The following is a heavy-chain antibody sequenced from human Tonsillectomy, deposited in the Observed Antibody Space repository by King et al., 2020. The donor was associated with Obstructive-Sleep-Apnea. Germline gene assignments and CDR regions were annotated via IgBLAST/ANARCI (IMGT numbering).Heavy chain of an antibody. CDR1: GDTFSGYA. CDR2: IIPLLGIA. J-gene: IGHJ4*02. V-gene: IGHV1-69*04. D-gene: IGHD3-22*01. Sequence: QLVQSGAEVKKPGSSVKVSCKTSGDTFSGYAISWVRQAPGQGLDWMGGIIPLLGIANYAQNFQGRVTISADKSTSTAYMELKSLRSEDTAVYYCARGRYYDSSGWSLWGQGTLVTVSS. CDR3: ARGRYYDSSGWSL.